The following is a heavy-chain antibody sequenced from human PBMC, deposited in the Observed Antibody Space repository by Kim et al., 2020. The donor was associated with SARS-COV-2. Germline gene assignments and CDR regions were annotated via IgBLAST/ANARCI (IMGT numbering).Heavy chain of an antibody. CDR3: ARDLYGMDV. J-gene: IGHJ6*02. Sequence: ASVKVSCKASGYTFPNYGISWVRQAPGQGLEGMGWISAYSGDTNYAQNLQGRVTMTTDTSTTTAYMEVRSLRSDDTAVYYCARDLYGMDVWGQGTTVTVSS. CDR1: GYTFPNYG. CDR2: ISAYSGDT. V-gene: IGHV1-18*01.